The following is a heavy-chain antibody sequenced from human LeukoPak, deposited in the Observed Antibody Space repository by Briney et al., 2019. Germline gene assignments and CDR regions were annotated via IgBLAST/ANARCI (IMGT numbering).Heavy chain of an antibody. Sequence: SGRSLRLSCAVSGFTFSSFAMHWVRQAPGEGLEWVAVISYDGSNKYYADSVKGRFTISRDNSKNTLYLQMDSLRAEDTAVYYCARYRRGELYDILTRDFDYWGQGTLVTVSS. J-gene: IGHJ4*02. CDR1: GFTFSSFA. CDR3: ARYRRGELYDILTRDFDY. V-gene: IGHV3-30*04. D-gene: IGHD3-9*01. CDR2: ISYDGSNK.